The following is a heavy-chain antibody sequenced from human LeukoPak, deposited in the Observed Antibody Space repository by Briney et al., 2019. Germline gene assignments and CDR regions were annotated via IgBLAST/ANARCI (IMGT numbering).Heavy chain of an antibody. CDR3: ARDQGELLADY. CDR2: ISSSSNTI. V-gene: IGHV3-48*01. J-gene: IGHJ4*02. CDR1: GFTFSTYS. Sequence: PGGSLRLSCAASGFTFSTYSMNWVRQAPGKGLEWVSYISSSSNTIYYADSVKGRFTISRDNAKNSLYLQMNGLRAEDTAVYYCARDQGELLADYWGQGTLVTVSS. D-gene: IGHD1-26*01.